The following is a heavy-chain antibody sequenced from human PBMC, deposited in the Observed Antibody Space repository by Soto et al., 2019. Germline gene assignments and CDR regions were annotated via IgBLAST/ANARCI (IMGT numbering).Heavy chain of an antibody. CDR1: GGSISSSSYY. J-gene: IGHJ4*02. V-gene: IGHV4-39*01. D-gene: IGHD3-9*01. CDR3: SSLVIMKPYLDY. Sequence: SETLSLTCTVSGGSISSSSYYWGWSRQPPGKGLEGIVSVSCSGSTYYNPSLKSRVTISGDTAKNQFSLRLSSVTAADTAVYYGSSLVIMKPYLDYWGQGTLVPVSS. CDR2: VSCSGST.